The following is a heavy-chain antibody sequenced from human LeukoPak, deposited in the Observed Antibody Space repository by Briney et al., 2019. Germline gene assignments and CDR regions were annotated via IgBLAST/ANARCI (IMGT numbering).Heavy chain of an antibody. CDR1: GFSLSDYG. V-gene: IGHV3-33*01. D-gene: IGHD3-16*01. CDR2: INYDGSNR. CDR3: ARWGGTRQFYFDY. J-gene: IGHJ4*02. Sequence: GGSLRLSCAASGFSLSDYGLHWVRQGPGKGLEWLAVINYDGSNRFYADSVKGRFTISKGSSENTLYLQMNSLRADDTAMYYCARWGGTRQFYFDYWGQGILATVSS.